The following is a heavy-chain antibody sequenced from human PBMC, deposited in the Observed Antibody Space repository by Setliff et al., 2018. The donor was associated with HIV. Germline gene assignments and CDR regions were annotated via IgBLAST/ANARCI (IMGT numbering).Heavy chain of an antibody. CDR2: IKQDESEK. V-gene: IGHV3-7*01. CDR1: GFIFSNYW. J-gene: IGHJ4*02. D-gene: IGHD3-22*01. CDR3: AGSRGYFVKAE. Sequence: GGSLRLSCAASGFIFSNYWMSWVRQAPGKGLEWVANIKQDESEKYYVDSVKGRFTISRDNAKSSLYLQMNSLRGEDTAVYYCAGSRGYFVKAEWGQGTLVTVSS.